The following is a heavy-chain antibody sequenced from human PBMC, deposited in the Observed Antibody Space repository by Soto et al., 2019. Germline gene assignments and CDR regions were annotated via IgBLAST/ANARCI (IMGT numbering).Heavy chain of an antibody. CDR1: GFTFSASA. J-gene: IGHJ5*01. Sequence: EVQLVESGGDLVQPGGSLKLSCAASGFTFSASAIHWVRQAPGKGLEWVGRIRSKANNYATAYVASLKGRFTISRDDSKNTTFLEMNSLKSEDTAVYYCARVRYASGNYFDSWGPGTPVTVSS. V-gene: IGHV3-73*02. CDR3: ARVRYASGNYFDS. D-gene: IGHD3-10*01. CDR2: IRSKANNYAT.